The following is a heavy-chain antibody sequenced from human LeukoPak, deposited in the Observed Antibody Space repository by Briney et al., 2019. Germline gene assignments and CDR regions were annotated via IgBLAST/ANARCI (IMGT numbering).Heavy chain of an antibody. Sequence: SETLSLTCTVSGGSISSYYWSWIRQPTGKGLEWIGRIYTSGSTNYNPSLKSRVTMSVDTSKNQFSLKLSSVTAADTAVYYCARVIQFGGRNWFDPWGQGTLVTVSS. CDR3: ARVIQFGGRNWFDP. D-gene: IGHD3-10*01. J-gene: IGHJ5*02. CDR1: GGSISSYY. CDR2: IYTSGST. V-gene: IGHV4-4*07.